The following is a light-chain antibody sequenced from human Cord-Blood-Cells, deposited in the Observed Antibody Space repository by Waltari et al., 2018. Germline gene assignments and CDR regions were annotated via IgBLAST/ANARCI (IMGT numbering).Light chain of an antibody. Sequence: QSVLTQPPSASGTPGQRVTISCSGSSSNIGSNTVNWYQQLPGTAPKLLIYSNQRPSGVPDRFSGSKSGTSASLAISGLQSEDEADYYCAAWYDSLNGPVFGGGTKLTVL. CDR3: AAWYDSLNGPV. J-gene: IGLJ2*01. CDR2: SN. V-gene: IGLV1-44*01. CDR1: SSNIGSNT.